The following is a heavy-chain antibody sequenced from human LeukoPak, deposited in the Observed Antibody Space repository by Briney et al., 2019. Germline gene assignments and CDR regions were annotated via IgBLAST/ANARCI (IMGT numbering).Heavy chain of an antibody. D-gene: IGHD6-13*01. J-gene: IGHJ4*02. CDR3: AREGSIGAVVLDY. CDR2: IKPNSGGT. V-gene: IGHV1-2*02. CDR1: GYTFTGYY. Sequence: ASLKVSCKASGYTFTGYYMHWVRQAPGQGLEWMGWIKPNSGGTSYAQKFQDRVTMTRDTSISTAYMELSSLRSDDTAVYYGAREGSIGAVVLDYWGQGTLVTVSS.